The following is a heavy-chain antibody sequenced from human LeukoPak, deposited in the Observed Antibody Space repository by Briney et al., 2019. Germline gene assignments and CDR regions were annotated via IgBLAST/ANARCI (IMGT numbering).Heavy chain of an antibody. Sequence: GGSLRLSCEASGFTFTTYWMHWVRQAPGKGLVWVSRIDSDGSDTIYADSVKGRFTVSRDNAKNTVFLQMNSLRAEDTAVYYCARGGANHGLDIWGQGTMVTVSS. CDR2: IDSDGSDT. CDR3: ARGGANHGLDI. D-gene: IGHD1-14*01. V-gene: IGHV3-74*01. CDR1: GFTFTTYW. J-gene: IGHJ3*02.